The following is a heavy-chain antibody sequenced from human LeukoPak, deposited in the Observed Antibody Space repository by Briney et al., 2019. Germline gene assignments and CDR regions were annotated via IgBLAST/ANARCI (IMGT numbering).Heavy chain of an antibody. Sequence: ASVKVSYKASGYTFTSYYMHWVRQAPGQGLEWMGIINPSGGSTSYAQKFQGRVTMTRDTSTSTVYMELSSLRSEDTAVYYCASGSRDILTGSWIDYWGQGTLVTVSS. CDR2: INPSGGST. V-gene: IGHV1-46*01. D-gene: IGHD3-9*01. CDR1: GYTFTSYY. J-gene: IGHJ4*02. CDR3: ASGSRDILTGSWIDY.